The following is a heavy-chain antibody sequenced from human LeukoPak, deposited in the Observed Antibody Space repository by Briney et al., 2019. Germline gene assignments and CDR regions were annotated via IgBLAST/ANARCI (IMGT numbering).Heavy chain of an antibody. Sequence: ASVKVSFKASGYTFTSYGISWVRQAPGQGLEWMGWISAYNGNTNYAQKLQGRVTMTTDTSTSTAYMELRSLRSEDTDLYYCARSKIMVRGVEAPLPYYWGQGTLVTVSS. D-gene: IGHD3-10*01. CDR2: ISAYNGNT. J-gene: IGHJ4*02. V-gene: IGHV1-18*01. CDR3: ARSKIMVRGVEAPLPYY. CDR1: GYTFTSYG.